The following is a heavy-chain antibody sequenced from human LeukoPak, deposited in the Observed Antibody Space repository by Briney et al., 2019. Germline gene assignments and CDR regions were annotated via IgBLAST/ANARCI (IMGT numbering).Heavy chain of an antibody. CDR3: ARSFYYDTSGSYYFDY. V-gene: IGHV3-23*01. CDR1: GFTFSSYA. Sequence: PGGSLRLSCKVSGFTFSSYAMTWVRQAPGKGLEWVSGISGGGTGTYYADSVKGRFTISRDNSKNTLYLQMNSLRAEDTAVYYCARSFYYDTSGSYYFDYWGQGTLVTVSS. CDR2: ISGGGTGT. D-gene: IGHD3-22*01. J-gene: IGHJ4*02.